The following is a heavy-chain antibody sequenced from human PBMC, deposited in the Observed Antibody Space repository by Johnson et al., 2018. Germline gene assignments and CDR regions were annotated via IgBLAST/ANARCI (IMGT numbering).Heavy chain of an antibody. J-gene: IGHJ3*01. CDR2: VVYDGRHN. V-gene: IGHV3-30*18. Sequence: QVQLVESGGGVVQPGTSLTLSCAASGFTFSSYAMHWVRQAPGKGLEWVALVVYDGRHNYYADSVKGRFTISRDNSKNTLYLQMNSLSAEDTAVYYCAKVIGVTRYDAFDVWGQGTMVTVSS. D-gene: IGHD2-21*02. CDR1: GFTFSSYA. CDR3: AKVIGVTRYDAFDV.